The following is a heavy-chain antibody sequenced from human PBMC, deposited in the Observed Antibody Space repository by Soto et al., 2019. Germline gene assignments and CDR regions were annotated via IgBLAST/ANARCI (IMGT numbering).Heavy chain of an antibody. Sequence: QVQLVQSGAEVKKPGASVKVSCKASGYTFASYAISWMRQAPGQGLEWMGWISAYNGNTNYAQKLQGRVTMTTDTATSTAYMELRRRSSDATAVYYCARDPPPPDYWGQGTLVTVSS. CDR3: ARDPPPPDY. CDR1: GYTFASYA. J-gene: IGHJ4*02. CDR2: ISAYNGNT. V-gene: IGHV1-18*01.